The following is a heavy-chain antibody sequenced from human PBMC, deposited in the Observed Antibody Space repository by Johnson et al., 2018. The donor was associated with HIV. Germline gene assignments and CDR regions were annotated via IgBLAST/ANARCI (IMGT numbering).Heavy chain of an antibody. CDR2: IYSGGST. CDR3: ARVPSFLGRGLDAFDI. Sequence: VQLVESGGGLVQPGGSLRLSCAASGFTVSSNYMSWVRQAPGRGLEWVSIIYSGGSTYYADSVQCRFTISSDNSKNSLYLQMNSLRAEDTALYYCARVPSFLGRGLDAFDIWGQVTMVTVSS. J-gene: IGHJ3*02. D-gene: IGHD2/OR15-2a*01. CDR1: GFTVSSNY. V-gene: IGHV3-66*01.